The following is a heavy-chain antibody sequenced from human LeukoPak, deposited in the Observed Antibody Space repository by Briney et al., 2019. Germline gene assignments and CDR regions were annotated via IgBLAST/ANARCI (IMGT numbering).Heavy chain of an antibody. J-gene: IGHJ4*02. D-gene: IGHD2-15*01. CDR1: GFTFSSYG. Sequence: GGSLRLSCAASGFTFSSYGMHWVRLAPGKGLEWVAVIWYDGSNKYYADSVKGRFTISRDNSKNTLYLQMNSLRAEDTAVYYCARQDIVVVVAATAFDYWGQGTLVTVSS. CDR2: IWYDGSNK. V-gene: IGHV3-33*01. CDR3: ARQDIVVVVAATAFDY.